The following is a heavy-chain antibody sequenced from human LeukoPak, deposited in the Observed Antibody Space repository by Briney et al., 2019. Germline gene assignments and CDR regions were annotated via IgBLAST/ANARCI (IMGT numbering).Heavy chain of an antibody. J-gene: IGHJ4*02. CDR1: GFTFSSYW. CDR3: ARESLLEWLPLDY. D-gene: IGHD3-3*01. CDR2: IKQDGSEK. Sequence: AGGFLRLSCAASGFTFSSYWMSWVRQAPGKGLEWVANIKQDGSEKYYVDSVKGRFTISRDNAKNSLYLQMNSLRAEDTAVYYCARESLLEWLPLDYWGQGTLVTVSS. V-gene: IGHV3-7*01.